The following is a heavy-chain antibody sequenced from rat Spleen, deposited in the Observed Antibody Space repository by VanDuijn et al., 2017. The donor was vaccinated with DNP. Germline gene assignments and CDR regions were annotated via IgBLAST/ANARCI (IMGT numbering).Heavy chain of an antibody. CDR1: AYSITSNY. J-gene: IGHJ3*01. CDR3: IRDTAY. Sequence: EVRLQESGPGLVKPSQSLSLTCSVTAYSITSNYWAWIRQFPGNKMEWMGYINYSGNTYYRDSVKGRFTISRDNAKNTQYLQMDSLRSEDTATYYCIRDTAYWGQGTLVTVSS. CDR2: INYSGNT. V-gene: IGHV3-1*01. D-gene: IGHD2-1*01.